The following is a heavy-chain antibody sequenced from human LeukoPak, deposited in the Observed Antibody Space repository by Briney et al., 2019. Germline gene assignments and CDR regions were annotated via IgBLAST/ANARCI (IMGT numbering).Heavy chain of an antibody. CDR1: GGSVSNNNYY. Sequence: SETLSLTCTVSGGSVSNNNYYWGCLPQPPGKGLEWIGSLSYSESTYYNPSLKSRVAISVDTSKNQFSLKVSSVTAADTAVYYCARVLAAAAHFDYWGQGTLVTVSS. CDR3: ARVLAAAAHFDY. J-gene: IGHJ4*02. V-gene: IGHV4-39*01. CDR2: LSYSEST. D-gene: IGHD6-13*01.